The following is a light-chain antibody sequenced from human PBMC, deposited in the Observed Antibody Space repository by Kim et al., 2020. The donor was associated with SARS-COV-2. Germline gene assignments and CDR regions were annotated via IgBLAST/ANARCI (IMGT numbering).Light chain of an antibody. CDR3: QHYGTSPPMYT. Sequence: EIVLTQSPGTLSLSPGERATLSCRTGQSVSSTYLAWYQHKPGQAPRLVISGTSTRATGIPDRFSGSGSGTDFTLTISRLEPEDFAVYYCQHYGTSPPMYTFGQGTKLEIE. CDR2: GTS. CDR1: QSVSSTY. V-gene: IGKV3-20*01. J-gene: IGKJ2*01.